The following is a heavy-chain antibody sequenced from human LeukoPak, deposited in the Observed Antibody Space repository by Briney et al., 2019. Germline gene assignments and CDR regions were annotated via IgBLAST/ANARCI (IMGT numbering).Heavy chain of an antibody. V-gene: IGHV4-34*01. CDR1: GGSFSTYY. CDR2: INHRGDT. J-gene: IGHJ4*03. Sequence: SETLSLTCAVYGGSFSTYYWGWIRQSPGKGLEWIAEINHRGDTNYNPSVKSRVTISVDTSKNQFSLKVRSLTAADTAVYYCARGRTISETGYFDFWGQGTLVTVSS. CDR3: ARGRTISETGYFDF. D-gene: IGHD1-1*01.